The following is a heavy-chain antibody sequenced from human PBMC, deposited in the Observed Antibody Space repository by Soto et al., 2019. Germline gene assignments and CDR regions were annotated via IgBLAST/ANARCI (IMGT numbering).Heavy chain of an antibody. J-gene: IGHJ6*02. CDR3: AQSGVLLWFGEYPYYGMDV. CDR1: GGSISSGDYY. V-gene: IGHV4-30-4*01. D-gene: IGHD3-10*01. CDR2: IYYSGST. Sequence: QVQLQESGPGLVKPSQTLSLTCTVSGGSISSGDYYWSWIRQPPGKGLEWIGYIYYSGSTYYNPYLKSRVTISVDTSKNQFSLKLSSVTAADTAVYYCAQSGVLLWFGEYPYYGMDVWGQGTTVTVSS.